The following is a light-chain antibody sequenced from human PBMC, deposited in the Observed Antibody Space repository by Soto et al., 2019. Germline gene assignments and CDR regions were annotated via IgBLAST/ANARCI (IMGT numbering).Light chain of an antibody. J-gene: IGKJ4*01. CDR2: GAS. Sequence: EIVMTQSPATLSVSPGERATLSCRVSQSVSSNLAWYQQKPGQAPRLLIYGASTRATGIPARFSGSGSGTEFTLTISSLQSEDFAVYYSQQYNNWPLTFGGGTKVEIK. CDR1: QSVSSN. V-gene: IGKV3-15*01. CDR3: QQYNNWPLT.